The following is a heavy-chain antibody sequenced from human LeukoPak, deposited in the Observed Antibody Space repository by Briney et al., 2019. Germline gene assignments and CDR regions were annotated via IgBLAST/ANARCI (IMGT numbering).Heavy chain of an antibody. V-gene: IGHV3-9*03. CDR3: AKGGRNYWDAFDI. Sequence: GRSLRLSCAASGFTFSSYAMHWVRQAPGKGLEWVSGISWNSGNIGYADSVKGRFTISGDNAENSLYLQINSLRAEDMALYYCAKGGRNYWDAFDIWGQGTMVTVSS. CDR2: ISWNSGNI. J-gene: IGHJ3*02. CDR1: GFTFSSYA. D-gene: IGHD1-14*01.